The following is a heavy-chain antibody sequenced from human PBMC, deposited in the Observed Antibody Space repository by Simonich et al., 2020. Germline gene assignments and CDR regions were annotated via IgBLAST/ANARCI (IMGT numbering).Heavy chain of an antibody. V-gene: IGHV1-2*02. CDR3: ARGALTGDYYYMDV. J-gene: IGHJ6*03. CDR2: INTNNGGK. CDR1: GYTFTGYY. Sequence: QVQLVQSGAEVKKPGASVKVSCKASGYTFTGYYMHWVRQAPGQGLEVMGWINTNNGGKNYAQKFQGRDTRTRDTSISTAYMELSRLRSDDTAVYYCARGALTGDYYYMDVWGKGTTVTVSS. D-gene: IGHD7-27*01.